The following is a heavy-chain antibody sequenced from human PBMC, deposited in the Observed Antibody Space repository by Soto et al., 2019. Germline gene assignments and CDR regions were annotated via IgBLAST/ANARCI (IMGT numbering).Heavy chain of an antibody. CDR2: MSYDGSNK. V-gene: IGHV3-30-3*01. CDR3: GREGGAY. Sequence: QVQLVESGGGVVQPGRSLRLSCAASGFTFSSYAMHWVRRAPGKGLEWMAVMSYDGSNKYYADSVKGRFTISRDNPKNTLYLQMTALRPEDGAWCYWGREGGAYWGQGTLVIVSS. CDR1: GFTFSSYA. D-gene: IGHD3-16*01. J-gene: IGHJ4*02.